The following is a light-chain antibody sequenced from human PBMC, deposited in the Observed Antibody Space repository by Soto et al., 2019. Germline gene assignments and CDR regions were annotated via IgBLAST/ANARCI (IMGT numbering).Light chain of an antibody. Sequence: QSALTQPASVSGSPGQSITISCTGTSSDVGDYNYVSWYQQYPGKVPKLIIYEVNYRPSGVSDRFSGSKSGNTASLIISGLQAEDEADYYCSSYTSSTTDVFGTGTKLTVL. CDR2: EVN. CDR1: SSDVGDYNY. CDR3: SSYTSSTTDV. J-gene: IGLJ1*01. V-gene: IGLV2-14*01.